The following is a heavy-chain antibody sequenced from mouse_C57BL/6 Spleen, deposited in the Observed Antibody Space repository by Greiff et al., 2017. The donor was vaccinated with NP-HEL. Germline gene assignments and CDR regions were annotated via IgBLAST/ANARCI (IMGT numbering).Heavy chain of an antibody. CDR2: INPSNGGT. V-gene: IGHV1-53*01. D-gene: IGHD1-1*01. J-gene: IGHJ4*01. CDR1: GYTFTSYW. Sequence: QVQLKQPGTELVKPGASVKLSCKASGYTFTSYWMHWVKQRPGQGLEWIGNINPSNGGTNYNEKFKSKATLTVDKSSSTAYMQLSSLTSEDSAVYYCARERTTVVGAMDYWGQGTSVTVSS. CDR3: ARERTTVVGAMDY.